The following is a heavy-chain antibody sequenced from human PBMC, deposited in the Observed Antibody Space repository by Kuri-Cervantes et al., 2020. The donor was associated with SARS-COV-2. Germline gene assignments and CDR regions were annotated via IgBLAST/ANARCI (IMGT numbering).Heavy chain of an antibody. D-gene: IGHD2-2*01. V-gene: IGHV1-46*01. J-gene: IGHJ3*02. CDR3: ATDAGSRGSTSVNAFDI. CDR1: GYTFTSYY. Sequence: ASVKVSCKASGYTFTSYYMHWVRQAPGQGLEWMGIINPGGGSTSYAQKFQGRVTMTRDTSTSTVYMELSSLRSEDTAVYYCATDAGSRGSTSVNAFDIWGQGTMVTVSS. CDR2: INPGGGST.